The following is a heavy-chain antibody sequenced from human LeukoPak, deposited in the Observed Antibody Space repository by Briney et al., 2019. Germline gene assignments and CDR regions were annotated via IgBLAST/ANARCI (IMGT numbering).Heavy chain of an antibody. V-gene: IGHV1-18*01. Sequence: ASVEVSCKASGYTFTSYGISWVRQAPGQGLEWMGWISAYNGNTNYAQKLQGRVTMTTDTSTSTAYMELRSLRSDDTAVYYCARSLTPLYDILTNAGAWYFDLWGRGTLVTVSS. CDR1: GYTFTSYG. D-gene: IGHD3-9*01. CDR2: ISAYNGNT. J-gene: IGHJ2*01. CDR3: ARSLTPLYDILTNAGAWYFDL.